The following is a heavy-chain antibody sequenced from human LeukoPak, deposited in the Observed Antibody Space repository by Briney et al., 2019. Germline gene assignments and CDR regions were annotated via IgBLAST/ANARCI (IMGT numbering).Heavy chain of an antibody. V-gene: IGHV3-7*01. CDR2: INQDGSVK. D-gene: IGHD3-3*01. J-gene: IGHJ4*02. CDR1: GFPFNNAW. Sequence: GGSLRLSCAVSGFPFNNAWMGWVRQAPGKGLEWVGNINQDGSVKHYVDSVRGRFTISRDNARNSVYLQMSALRVEDTAVYYCTRDFVFWGQGSLVTASS. CDR3: TRDFVF.